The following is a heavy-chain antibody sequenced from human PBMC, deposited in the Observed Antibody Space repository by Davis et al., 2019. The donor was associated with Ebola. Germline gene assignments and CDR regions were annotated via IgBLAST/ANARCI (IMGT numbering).Heavy chain of an antibody. D-gene: IGHD2-2*01. J-gene: IGHJ4*02. CDR2: IIPIFGTA. CDR3: ARYWSMLGGFDY. CDR1: GGTFSSYA. V-gene: IGHV1-69*13. Sequence: AASVKVSCKASGGTFSSYAISWVRQAPGQGLEWMGGIIPIFGTANYAQKFQGRVTITADESTSTAYMELSSLRSEDTAVYYCARYWSMLGGFDYWGQGTLVTVSS.